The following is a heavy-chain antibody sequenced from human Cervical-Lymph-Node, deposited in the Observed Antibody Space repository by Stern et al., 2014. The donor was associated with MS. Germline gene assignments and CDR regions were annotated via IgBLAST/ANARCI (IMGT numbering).Heavy chain of an antibody. CDR3: ARDRDSGGYNG. J-gene: IGHJ4*02. D-gene: IGHD5-24*01. V-gene: IGHV4-30-4*01. Sequence: VQLVESGPGLVKPSQTLSLTCTVSGVSISSNDYYWSWIRQPPGKGLEWIGYIYYSGRNHYNPSLKSRITISLDTSKNQFSLKLNSVTAADTAVYYCARDRDSGGYNGWGQGTLVTVSS. CDR1: GVSISSNDYY. CDR2: IYYSGRN.